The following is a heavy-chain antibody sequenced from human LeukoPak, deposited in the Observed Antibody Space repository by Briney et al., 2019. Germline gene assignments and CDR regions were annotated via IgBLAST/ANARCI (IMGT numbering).Heavy chain of an antibody. CDR3: ARLPPGPLDAFDI. J-gene: IGHJ3*02. CDR2: IYYSGST. CDR1: GGSISSYY. Sequence: SETLSLTCTVSGGSISSYYCSWIRQPPGKGLEWIGYIYYSGSTNYNPSLKSRVTISVDTSKNQFSLKLSSVTAADTAVYYCARLPPGPLDAFDIWGQGTMVTVSS. V-gene: IGHV4-59*01.